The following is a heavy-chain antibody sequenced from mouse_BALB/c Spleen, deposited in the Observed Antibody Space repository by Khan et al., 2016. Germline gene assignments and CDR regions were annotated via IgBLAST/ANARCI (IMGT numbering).Heavy chain of an antibody. J-gene: IGHJ3*01. V-gene: IGHV9-4*02. CDR2: INTHSGVP. Sequence: QIQLVQSGPELKKPGETVRISCKASGYTFTTAGMQWVQKMPGKGLKWIGWINTHSGVPKYAEDFKGRFAFSLETSASTAYLQISNLKNEDMATYFCARSQGVLFPFVYWGQGTLVTVST. D-gene: IGHD1-1*02. CDR1: GYTFTTAG. CDR3: ARSQGVLFPFVY.